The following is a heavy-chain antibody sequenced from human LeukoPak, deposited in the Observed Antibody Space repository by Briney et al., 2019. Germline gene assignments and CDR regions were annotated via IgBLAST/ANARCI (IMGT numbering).Heavy chain of an antibody. CDR2: IYYSGST. CDR3: ARGGWLQGFDY. V-gene: IGHV4-39*07. Sequence: PSETLSLTCTVSGGSISSSSYYWGWIRQPPGKGLEWIGSIYYSGSTYYNPSLKSRVSISADTSNNQFSLKLSSVTAADTAVYYCARGGWLQGFDYWGQGTLVTVSS. D-gene: IGHD5-12*01. J-gene: IGHJ4*02. CDR1: GGSISSSSYY.